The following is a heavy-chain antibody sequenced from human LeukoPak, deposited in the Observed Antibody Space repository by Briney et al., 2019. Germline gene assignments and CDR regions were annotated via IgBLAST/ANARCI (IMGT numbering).Heavy chain of an antibody. Sequence: EAGGSLRLSCAASGFTFSSYAMHWVRQAPGKGLEWVAFIRYDGSNKYYADSVKGRFTISRDNSKSTLYLQMNSLRAEDTAVYYCAKDKTTVINDASDIWGQGTMVTVSS. V-gene: IGHV3-30*02. CDR3: AKDKTTVINDASDI. D-gene: IGHD4-17*01. J-gene: IGHJ3*02. CDR2: IRYDGSNK. CDR1: GFTFSSYA.